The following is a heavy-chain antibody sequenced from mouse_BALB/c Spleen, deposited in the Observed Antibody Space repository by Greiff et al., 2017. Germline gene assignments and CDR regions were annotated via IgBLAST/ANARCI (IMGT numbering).Heavy chain of an antibody. D-gene: IGHD2-14*01. CDR3: ASRGLGYDVAWFAY. J-gene: IGHJ3*01. V-gene: IGHV1S81*02. CDR1: GYTFTSYW. Sequence: QVQLKQPGAELVKPGASVKLSCKASGYTFTSYWMHWVKQRPGQGLEWIGEINPSNGRTNYNEKFKSKATLTVDKSSSTAYMQLSSLTSEDSAVYYCASRGLGYDVAWFAYWGQGTLVTVSA. CDR2: INPSNGRT.